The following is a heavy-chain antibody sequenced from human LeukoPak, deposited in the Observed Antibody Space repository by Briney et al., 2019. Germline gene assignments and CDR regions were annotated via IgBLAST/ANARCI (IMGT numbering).Heavy chain of an antibody. Sequence: GGSLRLSCAASGFTFSSYSMHWVRRAPGKGLEWVAVISYDGSNKYYADSVKGRFTISRDNSKNTLYLQMNSLRAEDTAVYYCARDDSSGYFLWFLDYWGQGTLVTVSS. V-gene: IGHV3-30*03. CDR2: ISYDGSNK. D-gene: IGHD3-22*01. J-gene: IGHJ4*02. CDR1: GFTFSSYS. CDR3: ARDDSSGYFLWFLDY.